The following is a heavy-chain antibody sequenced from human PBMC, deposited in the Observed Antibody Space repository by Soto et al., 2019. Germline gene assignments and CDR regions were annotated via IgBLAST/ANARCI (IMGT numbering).Heavy chain of an antibody. D-gene: IGHD6-19*01. Sequence: PGGSLRLSCAASGFTFSTSWMDWVRQTPGKGLEWVANINQDGSEKNYVDSVKGRFTISRDNAKNSLFLQMSSLTAEDSGLYYCTRIPQIAVAGTRFGYFDLWGRGTLVTVSS. CDR2: INQDGSEK. CDR3: TRIPQIAVAGTRFGYFDL. CDR1: GFTFSTSW. V-gene: IGHV3-7*01. J-gene: IGHJ2*01.